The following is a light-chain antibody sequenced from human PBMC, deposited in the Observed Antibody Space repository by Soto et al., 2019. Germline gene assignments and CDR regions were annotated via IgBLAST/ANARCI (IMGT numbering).Light chain of an antibody. Sequence: QPVLTQSPSASASLGASVKLTCTLSSGHSSYAIAWHQKQPGKGPRYLMDLNNDGSHTKGDGIPDRFSGSTDGSSNSASLPISGLQAEDEADYYCQSYDSSFVMFGGGTKLTVL. CDR1: SGHSSYA. V-gene: IGLV4-69*01. CDR2: LNNDGSH. CDR3: QSYDSSFVM. J-gene: IGLJ3*02.